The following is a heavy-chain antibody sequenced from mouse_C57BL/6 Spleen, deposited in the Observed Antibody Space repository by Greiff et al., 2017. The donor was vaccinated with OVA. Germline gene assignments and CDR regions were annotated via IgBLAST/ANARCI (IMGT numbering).Heavy chain of an antibody. CDR1: GYAFSSYW. CDR3: ARGCDEAMGY. D-gene: IGHD2-13*01. J-gene: IGHJ4*01. V-gene: IGHV1-80*01. Sequence: SGAELVKPGASVKISCKASGYAFSSYWLHWVKQRPGKGLEWIGQIYPGDGDPNYKGMFKGTATLTADNSSSTAFMQLSSMTSEDSAVYFCARGCDEAMGYWGKGTSVTVSS. CDR2: IYPGDGDP.